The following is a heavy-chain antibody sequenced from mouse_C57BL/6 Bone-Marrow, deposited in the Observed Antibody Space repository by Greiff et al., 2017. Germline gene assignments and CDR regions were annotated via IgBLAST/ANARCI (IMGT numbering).Heavy chain of an antibody. CDR1: GYAFTNYL. Sequence: QVQLKESGAELVRPGTSVKVSCKASGYAFTNYLIAWVKQRPGQGLEWIGVINPGSGGTNYNEKFKGKATLTADKSSNTAYMQLSSLTSEDSAVYYCARGGGYDCEDWFDYWGQGTTLTVSS. D-gene: IGHD2-4*01. CDR2: INPGSGGT. J-gene: IGHJ2*01. V-gene: IGHV1-54*01. CDR3: ARGGGYDCEDWFDY.